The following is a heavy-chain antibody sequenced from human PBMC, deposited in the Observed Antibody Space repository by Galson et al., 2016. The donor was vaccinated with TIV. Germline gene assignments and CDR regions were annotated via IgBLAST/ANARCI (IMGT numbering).Heavy chain of an antibody. Sequence: ETLSLTCTVSGDSISRTSYFWGWIRQSPGKGLEWIGSDFYSGSTFYSGNIYYTPSLKSRLTISVDTSKNQFSPRLSSVTAADTAVYYFARHSGAVAGYDYGMDVWGQGTTVTVSS. D-gene: IGHD6-19*01. V-gene: IGHV4-39*01. J-gene: IGHJ6*02. CDR2: DFYSGST. CDR3: ARHSGAVAGYDYGMDV. CDR1: GDSISRTSYF.